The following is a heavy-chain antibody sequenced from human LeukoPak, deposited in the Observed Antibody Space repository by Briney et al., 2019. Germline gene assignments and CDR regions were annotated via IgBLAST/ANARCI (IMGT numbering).Heavy chain of an antibody. V-gene: IGHV1-8*01. CDR1: GYTFTGYD. Sequence: ASVKVSCKASGYTFTGYDINWVRQATGQGLEWMGWMNPNSGNTGYAQKFQGRVTMTRNTSISTAYMELSSLRSEDTAVYYCARRLAYGSGSYKDLGYWGQGTLVTVSS. D-gene: IGHD3-10*01. J-gene: IGHJ4*02. CDR2: MNPNSGNT. CDR3: ARRLAYGSGSYKDLGY.